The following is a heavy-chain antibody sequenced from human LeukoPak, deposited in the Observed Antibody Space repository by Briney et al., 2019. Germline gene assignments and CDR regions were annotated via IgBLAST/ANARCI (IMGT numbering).Heavy chain of an antibody. CDR1: GDSISSYY. CDR2: TYYMGST. Sequence: NPSETLSPTCTVSGDSISSYYWSWIRQPPGKGLEWIGYTYYMGSTYYNPSLKSRVTISPDTSKNQFSLKLTSVTAADTAVYYCARGASVVVAATSWFDTWGQGTLVTVSS. CDR3: ARGASVVVAATSWFDT. V-gene: IGHV4-30-4*08. D-gene: IGHD2-15*01. J-gene: IGHJ5*02.